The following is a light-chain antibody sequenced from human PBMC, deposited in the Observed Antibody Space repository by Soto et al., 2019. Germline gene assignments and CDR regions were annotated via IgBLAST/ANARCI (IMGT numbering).Light chain of an antibody. CDR1: SGDVGTYNL. Sequence: QSALTQPASVSGSPRQSISISCTGTSGDVGTYNLVPWYQQHPRKAPKLMIYEGSKRPSGISTRFSGSKSGITSSLTISELQAEDVADYYCWSYTRDNPYVFGGGTKLTVL. V-gene: IGLV2-23*01. CDR2: EGS. J-gene: IGLJ1*01. CDR3: WSYTRDNPYV.